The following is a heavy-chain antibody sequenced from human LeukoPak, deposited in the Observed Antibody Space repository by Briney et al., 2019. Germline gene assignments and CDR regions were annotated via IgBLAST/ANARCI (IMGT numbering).Heavy chain of an antibody. D-gene: IGHD1-26*01. CDR2: IYHSGST. CDR3: ATQVGAKMGEGDY. V-gene: IGHV4-30-2*01. CDR1: GGSISSGGYY. J-gene: IGHJ4*02. Sequence: PSETLSLTCTVSGGSISSGGYYWSWIRQPPGRGLEWIGYIYHSGSTYYNPSLKSRVTISVDRSKNQFSLKLSSVTAADTAVYYCATQVGAKMGEGDYWGQGTLVTVSS.